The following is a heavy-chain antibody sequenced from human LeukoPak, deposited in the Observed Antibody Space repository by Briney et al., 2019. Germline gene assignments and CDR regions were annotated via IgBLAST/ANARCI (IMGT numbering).Heavy chain of an antibody. D-gene: IGHD6-19*01. J-gene: IGHJ4*02. CDR1: GGSISSYY. CDR3: ARRSYSSGWPRGFDY. V-gene: IGHV4-59*08. Sequence: PSETLSLTCTVSGGSISSYYWSWIRQPPGKGLEWIGYIYYSGSTNYNPSLKSRVTISVDTSKNQFSLKLSSVTAADTAVYYCARRSYSSGWPRGFDYWGQGTLVTVSS. CDR2: IYYSGST.